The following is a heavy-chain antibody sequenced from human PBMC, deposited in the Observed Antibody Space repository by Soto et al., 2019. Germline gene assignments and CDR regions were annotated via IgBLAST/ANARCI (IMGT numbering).Heavy chain of an antibody. CDR1: GGTFSSYA. V-gene: IGHV1-69*12. Sequence: QVQLVQSGAEVKKPGSSVKVSCKASGGTFSSYAISWVRQAPGQGLEWMGGIIPIFGTANYAQKFQGRVTITADESTSTAYMELSSLRSEDTAVYYCARDGGVQHQLRIVGYFDLWVRGTLVTVSS. CDR3: ARDGGVQHQLRIVGYFDL. J-gene: IGHJ2*01. D-gene: IGHD3-3*01. CDR2: IIPIFGTA.